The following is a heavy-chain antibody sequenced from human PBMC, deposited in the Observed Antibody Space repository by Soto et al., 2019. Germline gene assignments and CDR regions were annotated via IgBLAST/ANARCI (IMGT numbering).Heavy chain of an antibody. J-gene: IGHJ3*02. CDR1: GYPVTAYY. V-gene: IGHV1-2*02. CDR3: ARGGGVGVAGSAAFDM. D-gene: IGHD3-3*01. CDR2: INPATGAA. Sequence: QLHLVQSGAVVKKPGASVTVSCSASGYPVTAYYMHWVRQAPGRGLEWMGGINPATGAAKYTQTFPGRVTMPRDPSTSTVFMELSGLTSEDTAVFYWARGGGVGVAGSAAFDMWGQGTVVTVSS.